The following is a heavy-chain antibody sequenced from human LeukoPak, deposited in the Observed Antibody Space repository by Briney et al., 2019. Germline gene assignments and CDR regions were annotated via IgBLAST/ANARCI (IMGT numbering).Heavy chain of an antibody. CDR3: ARDRETYGANSPFDY. J-gene: IGHJ4*02. Sequence: GGSLRLSCAASGFTFSSYAMHWVRQAPGKGLEWVAVISYDGSNKYYADSVKGRFTISRDNSKDTLFLQINSLRAEDTAMYYCARDRETYGANSPFDYWGRGTLVTVSS. CDR1: GFTFSSYA. D-gene: IGHD4-23*01. V-gene: IGHV3-30*04. CDR2: ISYDGSNK.